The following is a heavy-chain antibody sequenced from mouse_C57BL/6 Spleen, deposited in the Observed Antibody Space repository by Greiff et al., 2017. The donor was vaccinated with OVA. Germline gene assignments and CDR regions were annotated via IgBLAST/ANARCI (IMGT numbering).Heavy chain of an antibody. Sequence: VQLQQPGAELVRPGSSVKLSCKASGYTFTSYWMHWVKQRPIQGLEWIGNIDPSDSETHYNQKFKDKATLTVDKSSSTAYMQLSSLTSEDSAVYYCARSPYGSSSYFDYWGQGTTLTVSS. D-gene: IGHD1-1*01. CDR1: GYTFTSYW. V-gene: IGHV1-52*01. CDR3: ARSPYGSSSYFDY. CDR2: IDPSDSET. J-gene: IGHJ2*01.